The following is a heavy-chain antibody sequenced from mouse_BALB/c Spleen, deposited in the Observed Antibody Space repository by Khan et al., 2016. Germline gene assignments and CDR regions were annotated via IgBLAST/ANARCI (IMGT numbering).Heavy chain of an antibody. CDR3: ESDPYGYDVAWFAY. V-gene: IGHV3-2*02. J-gene: IGHJ3*01. Sequence: EVQLVESGPGLVKPSQSLSLTCTVTGYSITSDYAWNWIRQFPGNKLEWMGYISYRGSTNYNPSLKSRISITRDTSKNQFFLQLNSVTTEETATYCGESDPYGYDVAWFAYWGQGTLVSVSA. D-gene: IGHD2-2*01. CDR2: ISYRGST. CDR1: GYSITSDYA.